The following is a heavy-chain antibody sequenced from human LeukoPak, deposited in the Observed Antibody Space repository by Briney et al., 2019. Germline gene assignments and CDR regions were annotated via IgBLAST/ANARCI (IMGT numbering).Heavy chain of an antibody. CDR1: GGSISSYY. CDR2: IYSSGST. Sequence: SETLSLTCTVSGGSISSYYWSRIRQPPGKGLEWLGYIYSSGSTTYNPSLESRLTISIDTSKNHFSLKLSSVTAADTAVYYCAKRAVTTAAYLWFDPWGQGTLVTVSS. J-gene: IGHJ5*02. CDR3: AKRAVTTAAYLWFDP. V-gene: IGHV4-59*08. D-gene: IGHD2-2*01.